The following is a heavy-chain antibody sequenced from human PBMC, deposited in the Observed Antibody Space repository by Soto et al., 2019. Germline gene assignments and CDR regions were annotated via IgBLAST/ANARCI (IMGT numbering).Heavy chain of an antibody. J-gene: IGHJ4*02. Sequence: VQLLESGGGLVQPGGSLRLSCAASGFTFSSYAMSWVRQAPGKGLEWVSAISGSGGSTYYADSVKVRFTISRDNSKNTLYLQMNSLRAEDTAVYYCAKARGSGWYLGYWGQGTLVTVSS. CDR1: GFTFSSYA. CDR2: ISGSGGST. D-gene: IGHD6-19*01. V-gene: IGHV3-23*01. CDR3: AKARGSGWYLGY.